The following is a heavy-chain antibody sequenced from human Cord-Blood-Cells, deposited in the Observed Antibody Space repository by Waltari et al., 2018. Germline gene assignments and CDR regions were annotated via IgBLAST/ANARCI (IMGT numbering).Heavy chain of an antibody. J-gene: IGHJ4*02. CDR3: AKDGSGFRRSNY. CDR2: ISGSGGST. D-gene: IGHD3-3*01. V-gene: IGHV3-23*01. Sequence: EVQLLESGGGLVQPGGSLRLSCAASGFTFSSYAMRWVRQAPGKGLEWVSAISGSGGSTYYADSVKGRFTISRDNSKNTLYLQMNSLRAEDTAVYYCAKDGSGFRRSNYWGQGTLVTVSS. CDR1: GFTFSSYA.